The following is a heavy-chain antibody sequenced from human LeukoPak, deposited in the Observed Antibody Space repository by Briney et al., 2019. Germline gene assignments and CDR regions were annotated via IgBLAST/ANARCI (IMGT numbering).Heavy chain of an antibody. CDR1: GGSFSGYY. CDR2: INHSGST. Sequence: SETLSLTCAVYGGSFSGYYWSWIRQPPGKGLEWIGEINHSGSTNYNPSLKSRVTISVDTSKNQFSLKLSSVTAADTAVYYCARVSGWLRTAECFQHWGQGTLVTVSS. D-gene: IGHD5-12*01. J-gene: IGHJ1*01. V-gene: IGHV4-34*01. CDR3: ARVSGWLRTAECFQH.